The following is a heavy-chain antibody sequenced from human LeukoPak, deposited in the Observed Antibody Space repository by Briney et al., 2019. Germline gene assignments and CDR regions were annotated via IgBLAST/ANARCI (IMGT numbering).Heavy chain of an antibody. CDR2: IYYSGST. Sequence: SETLSLTCTVSGGSISSGGYYWSWIRQHPGKGLEWIGYIYYSGSTYYNPSLKSRVTISVDTSKNQFSLKLSSVTAADTAVYYCASTMYYYDSSGYPYFQHWGQGTLVTVSS. CDR3: ASTMYYYDSSGYPYFQH. J-gene: IGHJ1*01. D-gene: IGHD3-22*01. V-gene: IGHV4-31*03. CDR1: GGSISSGGYY.